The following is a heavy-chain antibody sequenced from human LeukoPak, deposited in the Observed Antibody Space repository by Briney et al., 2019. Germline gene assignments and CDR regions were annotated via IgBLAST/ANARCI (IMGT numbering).Heavy chain of an antibody. CDR3: ARGRGYCSGGTCYYYFDY. D-gene: IGHD2-15*01. CDR2: IYISGST. J-gene: IGHJ4*02. Sequence: SETLSLTCIVSGGSISSYFWGWIRQPAGKGLEWIGRIYISGSTNYNPSLKSRVTMSVDTSKNQLSLKLTSVTAADTAVYYCARGRGYCSGGTCYYYFDYWGQGTLVTVSS. V-gene: IGHV4-4*07. CDR1: GGSISSYF.